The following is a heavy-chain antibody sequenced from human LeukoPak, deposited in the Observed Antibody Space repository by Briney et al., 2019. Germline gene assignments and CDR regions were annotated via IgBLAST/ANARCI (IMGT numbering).Heavy chain of an antibody. CDR2: FDPEDGET. V-gene: IGHV1-24*01. CDR1: GYTLTELS. CDR3: ATVGTDYGDYVPSGWFDP. Sequence: ASVKVSCKVSGYTLTELSMHCVRQAPGKGLEWMGGFDPEDGETIYAQKFQGRVTMTEDTSTDTAYMELSSLRSEDTAVYYCATVGTDYGDYVPSGWFDPWGQGTLVTVSS. J-gene: IGHJ5*02. D-gene: IGHD4-17*01.